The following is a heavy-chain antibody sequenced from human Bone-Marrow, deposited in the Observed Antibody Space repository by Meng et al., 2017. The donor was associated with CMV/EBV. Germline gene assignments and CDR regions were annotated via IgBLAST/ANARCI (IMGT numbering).Heavy chain of an antibody. D-gene: IGHD6-6*01. CDR3: ARDYAFFAIAARLDV. CDR2: ISYDGSNK. J-gene: IGHJ6*02. CDR1: GFTYSSYA. V-gene: IGHV3-30*04. Sequence: GESLKISCAASGFTYSSYAMHWVRQAPGKGLEWVAVISYDGSNKYYADSVKGRFTISRDNSKNTLYLQLNSLRAEDTAVYYCARDYAFFAIAARLDVWGQGTTVTVSS.